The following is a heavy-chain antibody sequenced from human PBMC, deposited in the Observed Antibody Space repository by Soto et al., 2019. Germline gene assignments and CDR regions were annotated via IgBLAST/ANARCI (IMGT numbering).Heavy chain of an antibody. V-gene: IGHV3-21*01. CDR2: ISSSSSYI. J-gene: IGHJ6*02. CDR3: ARELIAAADEYYYYGMDV. D-gene: IGHD6-13*01. CDR1: GFTFSSYS. Sequence: GGSLRLSCAASGFTFSSYSMNWVRQAPGKGLEWVSSISSSSSYIYYADSVKGRFTISRDNAKNSLYLQMNSLRAEDTAVYYCARELIAAADEYYYYGMDVWGQGATVTVSS.